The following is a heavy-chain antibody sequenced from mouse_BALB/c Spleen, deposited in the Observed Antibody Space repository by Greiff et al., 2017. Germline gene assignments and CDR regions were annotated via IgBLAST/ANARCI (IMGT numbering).Heavy chain of an antibody. CDR1: GYAFSSYW. J-gene: IGHJ3*01. CDR2: IYPGDGDT. Sequence: VKLVESGAELVRPGSSVKISCKASGYAFSSYWMNWVKQRPGQGLEWIGQIYPGDGDTNYNGKFKGKATLTADKSSSTAYMQLSSLTSEDSAVYFCARVAWFAYWGQGTLVTVSA. V-gene: IGHV1-80*01. CDR3: ARVAWFAY.